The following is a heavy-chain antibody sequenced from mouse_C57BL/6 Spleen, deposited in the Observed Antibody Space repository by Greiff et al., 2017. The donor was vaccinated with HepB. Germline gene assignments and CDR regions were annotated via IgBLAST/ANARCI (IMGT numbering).Heavy chain of an antibody. Sequence: QVQLKQPGAELVKPGASVKMSCKASGYTFTSYWITWVKQRPGQGLEWIGDIYPGSGSTNYNEKFKSKATLTVDTSSSTAYMQLSSLTSEDSAVYYCARRSYGSSPYFDYWGQGTTLTVSS. CDR3: ARRSYGSSPYFDY. J-gene: IGHJ2*01. D-gene: IGHD1-1*01. CDR1: GYTFTSYW. V-gene: IGHV1-55*01. CDR2: IYPGSGST.